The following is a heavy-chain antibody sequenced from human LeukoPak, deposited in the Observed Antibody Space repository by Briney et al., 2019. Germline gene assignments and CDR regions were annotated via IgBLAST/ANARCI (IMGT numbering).Heavy chain of an antibody. CDR1: GGSISSGGYS. J-gene: IGHJ4*02. Sequence: SETLSLTCAVSGGSISSGGYSWSWIRQPPGKDLEWIGYIYHSGSTYYNPSLKSRVTISVDRSKNQFSLKLSSVTAADTAVYYCARARGDGYNSVWDYFDYWGQGTLVTVSS. V-gene: IGHV4-30-2*01. CDR3: ARARGDGYNSVWDYFDY. CDR2: IYHSGST. D-gene: IGHD5-24*01.